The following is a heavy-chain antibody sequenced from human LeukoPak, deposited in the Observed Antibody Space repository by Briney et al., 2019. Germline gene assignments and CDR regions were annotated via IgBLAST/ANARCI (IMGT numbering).Heavy chain of an antibody. V-gene: IGHV4-61*02. CDR3: ARGSYYMDV. CDR1: GDSISSGDYY. J-gene: IGHJ6*03. CDR2: ISSSGST. Sequence: PSETLSLTCTVSGDSISSGDYYWSWIRQPAGKGLEWIGRISSSGSTNYNPSLKSRVTISVDTSKNQFSLKLSSVTAADTAVYYCARGSYYMDVWGKGTTVTISS.